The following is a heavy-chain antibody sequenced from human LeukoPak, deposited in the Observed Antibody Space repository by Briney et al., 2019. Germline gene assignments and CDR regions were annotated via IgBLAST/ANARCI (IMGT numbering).Heavy chain of an antibody. J-gene: IGHJ4*02. CDR2: MNPNSGNT. V-gene: IGHV1-8*01. CDR1: GYTLTSYD. CDR3: ARAPGSSGYYSFDY. Sequence: ASVKVSCTASGYTLTSYDINWVRQATGQGLEWMGWMNPNSGNTGYAQKFQGRVTMTRNTSISTAYMELSSLRSEDTAVYYCARAPGSSGYYSFDYWGQGTLVTVSS. D-gene: IGHD3-22*01.